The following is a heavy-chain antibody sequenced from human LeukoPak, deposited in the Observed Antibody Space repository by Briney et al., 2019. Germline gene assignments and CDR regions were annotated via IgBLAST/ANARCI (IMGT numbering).Heavy chain of an antibody. CDR3: AREYVDTAMVPTFDY. CDR2: INPNSGGT. D-gene: IGHD5-18*01. V-gene: IGHV1-2*02. Sequence: GVSVKVSCKASGYTFTGYYMHWVRQAPGQGLEWMGWINPNSGGTNYAQKFQGRVTMTRDTSISTAYMELSRLRSDDTAVYYCAREYVDTAMVPTFDYWGQGTLVTVSS. CDR1: GYTFTGYY. J-gene: IGHJ4*02.